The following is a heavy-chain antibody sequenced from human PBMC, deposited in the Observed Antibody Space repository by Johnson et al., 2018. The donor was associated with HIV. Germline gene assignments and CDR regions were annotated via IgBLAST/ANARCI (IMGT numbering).Heavy chain of an antibody. Sequence: QVQLVESGGGVVQPGRSLRLSCAASGFTFSSYGMHWVRQAPGKGLEWVAVISYDGCNAYFVDSVNGRFTISSDNSKNTLYLQMNSLRAEDTAVYYCAKLRCTAGVCNFDILTDAFDIWGQETMVTVSS. CDR3: AKLRCTAGVCNFDILTDAFDI. CDR1: GFTFSSYG. CDR2: ISYDGCNA. D-gene: IGHD2-8*02. J-gene: IGHJ3*02. V-gene: IGHV3-30*18.